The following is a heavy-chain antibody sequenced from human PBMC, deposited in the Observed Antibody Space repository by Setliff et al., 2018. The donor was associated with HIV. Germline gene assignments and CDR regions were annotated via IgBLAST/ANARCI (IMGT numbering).Heavy chain of an antibody. D-gene: IGHD3-3*01. J-gene: IGHJ3*02. V-gene: IGHV1-18*01. Sequence: ASVKVSCKASGYTFTRYGISWVRQAPGQGLEWMGWISAYSGNTNYAQKLQGRVTMTTDTSTSTAYMELRSLRSDDTAVYYCARVAWYYSFWSGLGDAFDIWGQGTRVTVSS. CDR2: ISAYSGNT. CDR1: GYTFTRYG. CDR3: ARVAWYYSFWSGLGDAFDI.